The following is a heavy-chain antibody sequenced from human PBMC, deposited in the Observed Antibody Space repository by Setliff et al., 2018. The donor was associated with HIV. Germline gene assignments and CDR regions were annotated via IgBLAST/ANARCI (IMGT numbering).Heavy chain of an antibody. Sequence: ETLSLTCTVSGDSITSNSYYWGWIRQSPGKGLEWIGTMHHSGSTYYNPSLKSRVAIFIDTSKNQFSLKLSSVTAADTAVYYCARDLREVGLYYFDYWGQGTLVTVSS. D-gene: IGHD3-16*01. CDR3: ARDLREVGLYYFDY. CDR2: MHHSGST. CDR1: GDSITSNSYY. V-gene: IGHV4-39*07. J-gene: IGHJ4*02.